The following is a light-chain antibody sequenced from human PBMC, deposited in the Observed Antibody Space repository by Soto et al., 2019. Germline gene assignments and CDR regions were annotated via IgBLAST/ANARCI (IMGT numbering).Light chain of an antibody. CDR2: AAS. CDR3: QQSFNTPWT. J-gene: IGKJ1*01. V-gene: IGKV1-39*01. Sequence: DIQKTKCPSSLSASVGDRVTIPCRASQSISSYLNWYQQKPGKAPKLLIYAASSLQSGVPSRFSGSGSGTDFTLTISSLQPEDFATYYCQQSFNTPWTFGQGTKVEIK. CDR1: QSISSY.